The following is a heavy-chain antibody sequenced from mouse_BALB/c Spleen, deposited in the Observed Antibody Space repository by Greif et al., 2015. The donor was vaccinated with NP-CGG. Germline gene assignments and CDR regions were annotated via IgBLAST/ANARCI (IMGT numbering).Heavy chain of an antibody. CDR3: ARLLNWARYAMDY. D-gene: IGHD4-1*01. J-gene: IGHJ4*01. CDR1: GYTFTDYN. Sequence: DVQLVESGPELVKPGASVKISCKASGYTFTDYNMHWVKQSHGKSLEWIGYVYPYNGGTGYNQKFKSKATLTVDNSSSTAYMELRSLTSEDSAVYYCARLLNWARYAMDYWGQGTSVTVSS. V-gene: IGHV1S29*02. CDR2: VYPYNGGT.